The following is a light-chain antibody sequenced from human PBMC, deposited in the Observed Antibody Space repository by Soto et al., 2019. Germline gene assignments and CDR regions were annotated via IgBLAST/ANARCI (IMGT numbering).Light chain of an antibody. CDR1: QSISSW. CDR2: KAS. J-gene: IGKJ1*01. CDR3: QQYNSYPT. Sequence: DIQMTQSPSTLSASVGDRVTITCRASQSISSWLAWYQQKPGKAPKLLIYKASSLESGGPSRFSGSGSGTEFTLTISSLQPDEFATYYCQQYNSYPTFGQGTKVEIK. V-gene: IGKV1-5*03.